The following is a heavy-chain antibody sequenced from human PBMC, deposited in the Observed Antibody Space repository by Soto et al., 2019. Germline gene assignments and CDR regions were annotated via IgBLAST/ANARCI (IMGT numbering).Heavy chain of an antibody. D-gene: IGHD6-6*01. CDR2: ISYDGSNK. CDR3: ARGSIAARILGGICES. J-gene: IGHJ5*01. CDR1: GFTFSSYA. V-gene: IGHV3-30-3*01. Sequence: PGGSLRLSCAASGFTFSSYAMHWVRQAPGKGLEWVAVISYDGSNKYYADSVKGRFTISRDNSKNTLYLQMNSLRAEDTAVYYCARGSIAARILGGICESWGKGNMVRVSS.